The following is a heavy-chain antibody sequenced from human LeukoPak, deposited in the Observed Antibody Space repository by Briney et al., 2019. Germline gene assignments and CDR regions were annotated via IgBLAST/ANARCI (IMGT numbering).Heavy chain of an antibody. V-gene: IGHV3-74*01. J-gene: IGHJ4*01. CDR1: GFTFSRYW. D-gene: IGHD6-19*01. Sequence: PGWSLRLSCAASGFTFSRYWMYWVRQAPGKGPVWVSRIKSDGTYTSYADSVKGRFTISRDNAKHTLFLQMSNVRGEDAAFYYCARVGEDNIGWIFDYWGHGTLVTVSS. CDR2: IKSDGTYT. CDR3: ARVGEDNIGWIFDY.